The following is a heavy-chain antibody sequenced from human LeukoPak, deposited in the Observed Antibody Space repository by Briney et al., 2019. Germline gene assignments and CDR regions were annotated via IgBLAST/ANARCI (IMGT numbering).Heavy chain of an antibody. J-gene: IGHJ4*02. CDR1: GGSISSGGYY. CDR2: IYYSGST. Sequence: SQTLSLTCTVSGGSISSGGYYWSWIRQHPGKGLEWIEYIYYSGSTDYNPSLKSRVTISVDTSKNQFSLKLSSVTAADTAVYYCARVVLTTVELRFDSWGQGTLVTVSS. D-gene: IGHD4-11*01. CDR3: ARVVLTTVELRFDS. V-gene: IGHV4-31*03.